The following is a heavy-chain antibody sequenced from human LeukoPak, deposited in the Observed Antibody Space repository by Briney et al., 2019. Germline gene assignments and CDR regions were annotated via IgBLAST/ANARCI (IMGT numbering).Heavy chain of an antibody. J-gene: IGHJ2*01. CDR1: GFTFSSYY. CDR3: ARVYSGSWYFDL. D-gene: IGHD5-12*01. V-gene: IGHV3-7*02. CDR2: IKEDGTEK. Sequence: PGGSLRFSCAASGFTFSSYYMSWVRLAPGKGLEWVANIKEDGTEKYYVDSVKGRFTISRDNAKKSLFLQMNSLRAEDTALYYCARVYSGSWYFDLWGRGTLVTVSS.